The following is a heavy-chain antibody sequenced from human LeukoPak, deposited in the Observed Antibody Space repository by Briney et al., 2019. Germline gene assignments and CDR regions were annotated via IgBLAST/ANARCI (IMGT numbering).Heavy chain of an antibody. CDR3: ARGGSSHDYYYYYMDV. CDR2: IRYDGSNK. J-gene: IGHJ6*03. D-gene: IGHD6-6*01. Sequence: PGGSLRLSCAASGFTFSSYGMHWVRQAPGKGLEWVAFIRYDGSNKYYADSVKGRFTISRDNSKNTLYLQVNSLRAEDTAVYYCARGGSSHDYYYYYMDVWGKGTTVTVSS. V-gene: IGHV3-30*02. CDR1: GFTFSSYG.